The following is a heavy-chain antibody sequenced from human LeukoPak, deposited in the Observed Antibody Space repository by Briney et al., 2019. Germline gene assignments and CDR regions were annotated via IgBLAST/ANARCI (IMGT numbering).Heavy chain of an antibody. J-gene: IGHJ3*02. D-gene: IGHD6-13*01. CDR2: INHSGST. CDR1: GGSFSGYY. Sequence: SETLSLTCAVYGGSFSGYYWSWIRQRPGKGLEWIGEINHSGSTNYNPSLKSRVTISVDTSKNQFSLKLSSVTAADMAVYYCARGRGSSWYTFDIWGQGTMVTVSS. CDR3: ARGRGSSWYTFDI. V-gene: IGHV4-34*01.